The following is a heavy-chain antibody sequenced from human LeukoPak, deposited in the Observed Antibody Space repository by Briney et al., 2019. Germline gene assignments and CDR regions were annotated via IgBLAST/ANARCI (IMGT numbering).Heavy chain of an antibody. J-gene: IGHJ3*02. D-gene: IGHD3-10*01. V-gene: IGHV3-30-3*01. Sequence: PGGSLRLSCEASGFTFSGYSMHWVRQAFGKGLQWVAIISDDGANSDYADSVKGRFTISRDNAKNSLYLQMNSLRAEDTAVYYCARVVWGDGVLLWFGELLSPKPDAFDIWGQGTMVTVSS. CDR3: ARVVWGDGVLLWFGELLSPKPDAFDI. CDR1: GFTFSGYS. CDR2: ISDDGANS.